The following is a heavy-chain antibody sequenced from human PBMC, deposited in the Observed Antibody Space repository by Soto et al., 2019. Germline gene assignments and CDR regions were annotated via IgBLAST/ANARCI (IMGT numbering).Heavy chain of an antibody. CDR3: ARSPEATVTAFDY. D-gene: IGHD4-17*01. J-gene: IGHJ4*02. CDR1: GGSIISGGYY. CDR2: IYYSGST. Sequence: PSETLSLTCTVSGGSIISGGYYWIWIRQHPGKGLEWIGYIYYSGSTYYNPSLKSRVTISVDTSKNQFSLKLSSVTAADTAVYYCARSPEATVTAFDYWGQGTLVTVSS. V-gene: IGHV4-31*03.